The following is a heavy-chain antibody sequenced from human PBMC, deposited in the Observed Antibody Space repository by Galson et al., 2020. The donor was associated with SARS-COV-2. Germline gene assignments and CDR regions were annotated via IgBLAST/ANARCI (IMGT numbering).Heavy chain of an antibody. Sequence: ASVKVSCKASGYTFTGYYMHWVRQAPGQGLEWMGWINPNSGGTNYAQKFQGRVTMTRDTSISTAYMELSRLRSDDTAVYYCARPPGHIVVVTADTHFQHWGQGTLVTVSS. CDR3: ARPPGHIVVVTADTHFQH. D-gene: IGHD2-21*02. V-gene: IGHV1-2*02. CDR2: INPNSGGT. CDR1: GYTFTGYY. J-gene: IGHJ1*01.